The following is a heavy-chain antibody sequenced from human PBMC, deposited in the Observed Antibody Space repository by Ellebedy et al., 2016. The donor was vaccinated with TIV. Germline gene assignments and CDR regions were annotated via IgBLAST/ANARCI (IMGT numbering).Heavy chain of an antibody. Sequence: AASVKVSCKASGYTFTSYGISWARQAPGQGLEWMGWISAYNGNTNYAQKHQGRVTMTTDTSTSTAYMELRSLRSDDTAVFYCAKSGLFGELLYLDYWGQGTLVTVSS. CDR2: ISAYNGNT. CDR1: GYTFTSYG. V-gene: IGHV1-18*01. CDR3: AKSGLFGELLYLDY. D-gene: IGHD3-10*02. J-gene: IGHJ4*02.